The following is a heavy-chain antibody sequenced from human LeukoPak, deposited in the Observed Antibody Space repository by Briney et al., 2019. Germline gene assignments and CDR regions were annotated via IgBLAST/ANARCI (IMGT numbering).Heavy chain of an antibody. V-gene: IGHV3-74*01. D-gene: IGHD4-11*01. Sequence: PGGSLRLSCAASGFTFSSYWMHWVRHAPGKGLVWVSRINSDGSSTSYADSVKGRFTISRDNAKNTLYLQMNSLRAEDTAVYYCARVSVTTEYYYYYMDVWGKGTTVTVSS. CDR3: ARVSVTTEYYYYYMDV. CDR1: GFTFSSYW. CDR2: INSDGSST. J-gene: IGHJ6*03.